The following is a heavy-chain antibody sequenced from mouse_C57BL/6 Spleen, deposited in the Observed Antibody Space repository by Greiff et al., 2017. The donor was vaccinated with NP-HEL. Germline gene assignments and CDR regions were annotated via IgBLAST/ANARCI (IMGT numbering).Heavy chain of an antibody. CDR1: GFTFSSYA. D-gene: IGHD1-1*01. CDR2: ISDGGSYT. Sequence: EVHLVESGGGLVKPGGSLKLSCAASGFTFSSYAMSWVRQTPEKRLEWVATISDGGSYTYYPDNVKGRFTISRDNAKNNLYLQMSHLKSEDTAMYYCAREDYGYYFDYWGQGTTLTVSS. J-gene: IGHJ2*01. CDR3: AREDYGYYFDY. V-gene: IGHV5-4*01.